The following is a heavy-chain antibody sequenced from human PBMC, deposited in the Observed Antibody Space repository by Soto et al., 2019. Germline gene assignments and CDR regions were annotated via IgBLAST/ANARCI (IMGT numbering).Heavy chain of an antibody. Sequence: PGESLKISCKGSGYSFTSYWISWVRQMPGKGLEWMGRIDPSDSYTNYSPSSQGHVTISADKSISTAYLQWSSLKASDTAMYYCARHGVTIFGVVTPAYGMDVWGQGTTVTVSS. J-gene: IGHJ6*02. CDR1: GYSFTSYW. CDR3: ARHGVTIFGVVTPAYGMDV. D-gene: IGHD3-3*01. CDR2: IDPSDSYT. V-gene: IGHV5-10-1*01.